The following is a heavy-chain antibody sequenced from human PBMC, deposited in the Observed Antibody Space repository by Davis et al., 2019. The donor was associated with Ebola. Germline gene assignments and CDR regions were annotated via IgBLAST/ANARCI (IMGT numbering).Heavy chain of an antibody. D-gene: IGHD2-2*01. CDR3: ARWRAGYCNTPNCYFFDF. CDR1: GGSISSGSYY. CDR2: IYTSGST. J-gene: IGHJ4*02. Sequence: SETLSLTCSVSGGSISSGSYYWSWIRQPAGKGLEWIGHIYTSGSTNYNPSLKSRVIMSVDTSKNQFSVKLTSVTAADTAVYFCARWRAGYCNTPNCYFFDFWGPGTLVTVSS. V-gene: IGHV4-61*09.